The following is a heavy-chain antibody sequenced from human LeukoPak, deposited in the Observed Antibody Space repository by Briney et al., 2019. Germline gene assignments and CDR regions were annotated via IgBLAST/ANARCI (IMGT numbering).Heavy chain of an antibody. Sequence: GGSLRLSCLASGFSFSSYAMHWVRQAPGKGLECVSGISTNGGSTYYADSVKGRFTISRDNSKNMLYVQMSSLRPEDTAVYYCTRVHYDILTGYSYFDYWGQGTLVTVSS. CDR1: GFSFSSYA. J-gene: IGHJ4*02. CDR2: ISTNGGST. D-gene: IGHD3-9*01. CDR3: TRVHYDILTGYSYFDY. V-gene: IGHV3-64*05.